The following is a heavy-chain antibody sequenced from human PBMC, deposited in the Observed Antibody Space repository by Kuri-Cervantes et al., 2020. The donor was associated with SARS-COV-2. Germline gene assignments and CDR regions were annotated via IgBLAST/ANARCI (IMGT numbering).Heavy chain of an antibody. Sequence: ESLKISCAASGFTFSNAWMSWVRQAPGKGLEWIGHIYTTGSTNYNPSLKSRVSISVDKSKNQFSLEMSSVTAADTAVYYCARVSWMQLWHRYFDNWGQGTLVTVSS. CDR3: ARVSWMQLWHRYFDN. J-gene: IGHJ4*02. CDR1: GFTFSNAW. D-gene: IGHD5-18*01. V-gene: IGHV4-4*09. CDR2: IYTTGST.